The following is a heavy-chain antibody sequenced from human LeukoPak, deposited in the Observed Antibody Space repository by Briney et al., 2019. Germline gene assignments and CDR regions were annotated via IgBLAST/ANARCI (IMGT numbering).Heavy chain of an antibody. J-gene: IGHJ4*02. CDR1: GFTFSSYG. CDR2: IWYDGSNK. V-gene: IGHV3-33*01. D-gene: IGHD3-22*01. CDR3: ARGGGVVITNGIDY. Sequence: GGSLRLSCAASGFTFSSYGMHWVREAPGKGLEWVAVIWYDGSNKYYADSVKGRFTISRDNSKNTLYLQMNSLRAEDTAVYYCARGGGVVITNGIDYWGQGTLVTVSS.